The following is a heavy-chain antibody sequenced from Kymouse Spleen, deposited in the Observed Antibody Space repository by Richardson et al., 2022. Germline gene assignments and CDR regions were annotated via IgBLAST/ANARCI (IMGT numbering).Heavy chain of an antibody. CDR2: INHSGST. V-gene: IGHV4-34*01. J-gene: IGHJ5*02. D-gene: IGHD1-26*01. CDR1: GGSFSGYY. CDR3: ARNSGSSNWFDP. Sequence: QVQLQQWGAGLLKPSETLSLTCAVYGGSFSGYYWSWIRQPPGKGLEWIGEINHSGSTNYNPSLKSRVTISVDTSKNQFSLKLSSVTAADTAVYYCARNSGSSNWFDPWGQGTLVTVSS.